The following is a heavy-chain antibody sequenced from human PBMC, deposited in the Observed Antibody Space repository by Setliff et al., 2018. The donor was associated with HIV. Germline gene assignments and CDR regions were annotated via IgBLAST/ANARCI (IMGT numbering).Heavy chain of an antibody. J-gene: IGHJ2*01. Sequence: KPSETLSLTCTVSGGSITNYYWSWIRQPPGKGLEWIGFIYYSGSTNYNPSFKSRVTISVDTSKHQFSLKLSSVTAADTAVYYCARHARSITMTTDWYFDLWGRGTLVTVSS. CDR2: IYYSGST. D-gene: IGHD3-22*01. CDR3: ARHARSITMTTDWYFDL. V-gene: IGHV4-59*08. CDR1: GGSITNYY.